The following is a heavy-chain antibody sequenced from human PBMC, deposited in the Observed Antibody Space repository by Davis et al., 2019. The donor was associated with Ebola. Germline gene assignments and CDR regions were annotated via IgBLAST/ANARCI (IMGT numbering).Heavy chain of an antibody. J-gene: IGHJ4*02. CDR1: GFTFTTYA. V-gene: IGHV3-23*01. D-gene: IGHD6-6*01. CDR2: VPHSGFET. CDR3: VATSSSLAGF. Sequence: PGGSLRLSCAASGFTFTTYAMSWVRQAPGKVLEWVSTVPHSGFETYYRDSVKGRFAISRDNSKSTMYLQMNSLRAEDTAMYYCVATSSSLAGFWGQGTLVTVSS.